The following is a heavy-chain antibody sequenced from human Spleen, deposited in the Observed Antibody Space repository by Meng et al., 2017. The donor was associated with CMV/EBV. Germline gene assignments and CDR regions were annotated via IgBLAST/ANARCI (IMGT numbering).Heavy chain of an antibody. CDR3: ARGERRSSSWYFPGFDY. J-gene: IGHJ4*02. CDR1: GGSISSYY. Sequence: ESLKISCTVSGGSISSYYWSWIRQPPGKGLEWIGYIYYSGSTNYNPSLKSRVTISVDTSKNQFSLKLSSVTAADTAVYYCARGERRSSSWYFPGFDYWGQGTLVTVSS. V-gene: IGHV4-59*01. CDR2: IYYSGST. D-gene: IGHD6-13*01.